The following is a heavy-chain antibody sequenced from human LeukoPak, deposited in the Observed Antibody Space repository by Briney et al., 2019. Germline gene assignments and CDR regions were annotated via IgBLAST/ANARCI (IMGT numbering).Heavy chain of an antibody. CDR1: GGSISSGDYY. Sequence: PSQTLSLTCTVSGGSISSGDYYWSWIRQPPGKGLEWIGDIYYSGSTYYNPSLKSRVTISVDTSKNQFSLKLSSVTAADTAVYYCAREVGIAAAGPYPGYGMDVWGQGTTVTVSS. J-gene: IGHJ6*02. D-gene: IGHD6-13*01. V-gene: IGHV4-30-4*01. CDR3: AREVGIAAAGPYPGYGMDV. CDR2: IYYSGST.